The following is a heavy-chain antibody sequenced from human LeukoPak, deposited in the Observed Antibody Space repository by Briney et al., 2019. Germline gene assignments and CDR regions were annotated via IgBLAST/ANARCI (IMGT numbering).Heavy chain of an antibody. CDR3: ARVTRKVAIFGVVNYYYYMDV. D-gene: IGHD3-3*01. Sequence: GASVKVSCKASGYAFSDYFIHWVRQAPGHGLEWMGWINPNSGGTNYAQKFQGRVTMTRDTSISTAYMELSRLRSDDTAVYYCARVTRKVAIFGVVNYYYYMDVWGKGTTVTVSS. CDR2: INPNSGGT. J-gene: IGHJ6*03. V-gene: IGHV1-2*02. CDR1: GYAFSDYF.